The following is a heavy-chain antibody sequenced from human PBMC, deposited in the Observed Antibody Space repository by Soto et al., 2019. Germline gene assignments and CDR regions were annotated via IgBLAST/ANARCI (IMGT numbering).Heavy chain of an antibody. CDR2: INGDGSTT. J-gene: IGHJ4*02. CDR3: ARGARNYYYFDS. CDR1: GFTFSNYW. Sequence: EVQLVESGGGLVQPGGSQRFSCAASGFTFSNYWMHWVRQAPGKGLVWVSRINGDGSTTNYADSVKGRFTISRDNDKNTLYLQMNSLRAEDTAVYYCARGARNYYYFDSWGQGPLVPVSP. V-gene: IGHV3-74*01. D-gene: IGHD1-7*01.